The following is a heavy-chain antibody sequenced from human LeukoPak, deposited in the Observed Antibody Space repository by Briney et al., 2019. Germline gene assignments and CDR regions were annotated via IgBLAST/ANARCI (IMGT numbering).Heavy chain of an antibody. CDR3: ARPEEYYYGSGSYYNV. CDR2: INHSGST. V-gene: IGHV4-34*01. D-gene: IGHD3-10*01. CDR1: GGSFSGYY. Sequence: LETLSLTCAVYGGSFSGYYWSWIRQPPGKGLEWIGEINHSGSTNYNPSLKSRVTISVDTSKNQFSLKLSSVTAADTAVYYCARPEEYYYGSGSYYNVWGQGTLVTVSS. J-gene: IGHJ4*02.